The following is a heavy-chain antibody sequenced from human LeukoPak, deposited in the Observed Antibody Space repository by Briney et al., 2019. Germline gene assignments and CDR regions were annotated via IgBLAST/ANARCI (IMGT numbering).Heavy chain of an antibody. D-gene: IGHD6-19*01. CDR1: GGSFSGYY. Sequence: PSETLSLTCAVYGGSFSGYYWSWIRQPPGKGLEWIGSIYYSGSTHYNPSLKSRVTISVDTSKNQFSLKLSSVTAADTAVYYCARWGLAVAGRKFDYWGQGTLVTVSS. CDR2: IYYSGST. CDR3: ARWGLAVAGRKFDY. J-gene: IGHJ4*02. V-gene: IGHV4-34*01.